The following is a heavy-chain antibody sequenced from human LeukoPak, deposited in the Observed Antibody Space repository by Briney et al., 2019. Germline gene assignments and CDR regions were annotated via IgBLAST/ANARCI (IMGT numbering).Heavy chain of an antibody. J-gene: IGHJ4*02. V-gene: IGHV3-30*02. CDR1: GFTSSNYG. D-gene: IGHD3-9*01. Sequence: GGSLRLSCAASGFTSSNYGIHWVRQAPGKGLEWVAFIRYDETNKYYADSVKGRFTISRDNSKNTLNLQMNSLKTEDTAVYYCAKDRGYNILTGYSKGHYFDYWGQGTLVTVSS. CDR2: IRYDETNK. CDR3: AKDRGYNILTGYSKGHYFDY.